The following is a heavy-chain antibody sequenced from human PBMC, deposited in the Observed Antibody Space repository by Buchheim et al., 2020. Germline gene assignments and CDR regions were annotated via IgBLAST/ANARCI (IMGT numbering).Heavy chain of an antibody. V-gene: IGHV3-30*18. CDR3: AKYYGPGAFDI. D-gene: IGHD3-10*01. CDR1: GFTFSSYG. Sequence: QVQLVESGGGVVQPGRSLRLSCAASGFTFSSYGMHWVRQAPGKGLEWVAVISYDGSNKYYADSVKGRFTISRDNSKNTLYLLMNSLRAEDTAVYYCAKYYGPGAFDIWGQGT. J-gene: IGHJ3*02. CDR2: ISYDGSNK.